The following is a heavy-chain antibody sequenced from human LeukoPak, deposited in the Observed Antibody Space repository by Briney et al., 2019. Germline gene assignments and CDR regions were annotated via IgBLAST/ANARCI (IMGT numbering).Heavy chain of an antibody. CDR3: ARGANPDDF. J-gene: IGHJ4*02. CDR1: GFLLLTYW. CDR2: IKTDGSEQ. Sequence: GGSLRLSCAASGFLLLTYWMTWVRQAPGKGLEWVANIKTDGSEQHYLDSVKGRFHISRDNANNSLSLQMNSLRAEDTAVYYCARGANPDDFWGQGTLVTVSS. V-gene: IGHV3-7*01.